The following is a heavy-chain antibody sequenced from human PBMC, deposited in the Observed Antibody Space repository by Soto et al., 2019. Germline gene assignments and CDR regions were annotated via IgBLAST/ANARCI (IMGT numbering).Heavy chain of an antibody. V-gene: IGHV3-73*01. CDR1: GFTLSGSA. CDR3: TRLTTTDY. J-gene: IGHJ4*02. Sequence: GGSLRLSCAASGFTLSGSAMHWVRQASGKGLEWVGRIRSKANSYATAYAASVKGRFTISRDDSKNTAYLQMNSLKTEDTAVYYCTRLTTTDYWGQGTLVTVSS. CDR2: IRSKANSYAT. D-gene: IGHD4-17*01.